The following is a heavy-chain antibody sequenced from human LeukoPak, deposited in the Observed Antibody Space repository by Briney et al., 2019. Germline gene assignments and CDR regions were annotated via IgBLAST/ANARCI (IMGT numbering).Heavy chain of an antibody. CDR1: GYTFSDYG. CDR2: MSFDGSDK. V-gene: IGHV3-30-3*01. Sequence: GRSLRLSCAASGYTFSDYGIHWVRQAPGRGLEWVALMSFDGSDKAYRDSVEGRFTTSRDGSNNTVYLQMNSLRSEDTAVYYCARDLWNYYFDHWGQGTLVTVSS. D-gene: IGHD1-7*01. CDR3: ARDLWNYYFDH. J-gene: IGHJ4*02.